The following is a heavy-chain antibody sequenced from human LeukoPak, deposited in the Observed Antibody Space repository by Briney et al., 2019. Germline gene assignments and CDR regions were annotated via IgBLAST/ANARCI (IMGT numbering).Heavy chain of an antibody. CDR1: GDSVSSYH. V-gene: IGHV4-4*07. CDR2: LYVSGST. D-gene: IGHD3-3*02. CDR3: ASTSSIASAHDAFDI. J-gene: IGHJ3*02. Sequence: SETLSLTCTVSGDSVSSYHFTWIRQPAGKGLEWIGRLYVSGSTTYSPSLKSRVTMSVDTSKNQFSLKVSSVTAADTAVYYCASTSSIASAHDAFDIWGQGTMVTVSS.